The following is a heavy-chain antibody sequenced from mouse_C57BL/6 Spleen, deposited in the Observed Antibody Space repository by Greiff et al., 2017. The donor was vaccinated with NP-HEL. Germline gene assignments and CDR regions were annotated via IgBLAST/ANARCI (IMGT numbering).Heavy chain of an antibody. V-gene: IGHV6-3*01. D-gene: IGHD3-1*01. CDR3: SRGSWYFDV. CDR1: GFTFSNYW. Sequence: EVKVVESGGGLVQPGGSMKLSCVASGFTFSNYWMNWVRQSPEKGLEWVAQIRLKSDNYATLYAESVKGRLTISRDDSKSSVYLQMNNLRAEDTGIYYCSRGSWYFDVWGTGTTVTVSS. CDR2: IRLKSDNYAT. J-gene: IGHJ1*03.